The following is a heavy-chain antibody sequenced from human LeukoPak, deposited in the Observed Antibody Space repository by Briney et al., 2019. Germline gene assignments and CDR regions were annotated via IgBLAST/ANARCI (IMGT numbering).Heavy chain of an antibody. CDR3: ARAPWLGMYYFDY. Sequence: PGRSLRLSCAASGFTFSGYGMHWVRQAPGKGLEWVAVIWYDGSNKYYADSVKGRFTISRDNSKNTLYLRMNSLRAEDTAVYYCARAPWLGMYYFDYWGQGTLVTVSS. J-gene: IGHJ4*02. D-gene: IGHD3-10*01. CDR1: GFTFSGYG. V-gene: IGHV3-33*01. CDR2: IWYDGSNK.